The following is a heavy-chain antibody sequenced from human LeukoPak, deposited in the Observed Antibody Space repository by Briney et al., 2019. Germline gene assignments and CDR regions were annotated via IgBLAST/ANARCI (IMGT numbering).Heavy chain of an antibody. CDR3: AKGGSTSRVTTSRVVFGYYYYLDV. V-gene: IGHV3-23*01. CDR2: LSGSGGTT. D-gene: IGHD4-17*01. J-gene: IGHJ6*03. Sequence: GGSLRLSYAASGFTVSSNYMSWVRQAPGKGLEWVSSLSGSGGTTYHADSVKGRFSISRDNSKNTLYLQLNSLRAEDTAVYYCAKGGSTSRVTTSRVVFGYYYYLDVWGKGTPVTVSS. CDR1: GFTVSSNY.